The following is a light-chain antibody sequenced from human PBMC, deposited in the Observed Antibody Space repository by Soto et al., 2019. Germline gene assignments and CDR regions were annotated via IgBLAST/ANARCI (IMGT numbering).Light chain of an antibody. CDR1: ESVGRH. J-gene: IGKJ1*01. CDR2: AAF. Sequence: EVVVTQSPATLSVSPGERATLSCRASESVGRHLAWYHQKPGQAPRLLIYAAFSRATGVPDRFSASGSGTDFTLTISRLEAEDFAVYYCQQYDSSPPTFGQGTKVDIK. V-gene: IGKV3D-15*01. CDR3: QQYDSSPPT.